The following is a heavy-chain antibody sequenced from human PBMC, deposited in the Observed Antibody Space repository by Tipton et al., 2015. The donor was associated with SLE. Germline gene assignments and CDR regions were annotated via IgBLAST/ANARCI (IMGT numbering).Heavy chain of an antibody. CDR2: ISTSGSTI. J-gene: IGHJ4*02. CDR1: GFTFSDHY. CDR3: ARGLAVAGTAGFDN. D-gene: IGHD6-19*01. V-gene: IGHV3-11*01. Sequence: SLRLSCAASGFTFSDHYMSWIRQAPGKGLEWVSYISTSGSTIYYADSVKGRFTISRDNAKNSLYLQMNSLRAEGTAVYYCARGLAVAGTAGFDNWGQGTLVTVSS.